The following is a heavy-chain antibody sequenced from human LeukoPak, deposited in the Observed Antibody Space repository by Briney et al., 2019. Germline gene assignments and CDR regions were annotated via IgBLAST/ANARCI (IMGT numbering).Heavy chain of an antibody. D-gene: IGHD6-13*01. CDR1: GFPFSSDW. V-gene: IGHV3-7*01. J-gene: IGHJ4*02. Sequence: GGSLRLSCTASGFPFSSDWMTWVRQAPGKGLEWVANIKLDGSVINYVDSVKGRFTISRDNAKNSLYLQMTNLRVEDTALYYCAKDSYSKGDYWGQGTLVTVSS. CDR3: AKDSYSKGDY. CDR2: IKLDGSVI.